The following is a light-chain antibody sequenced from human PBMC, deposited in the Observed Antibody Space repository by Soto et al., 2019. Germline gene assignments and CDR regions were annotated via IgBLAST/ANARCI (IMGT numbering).Light chain of an antibody. J-gene: IGKJ1*01. Sequence: ASVVAIVPITCRASQRISSWLAWYQQKPGKAPKLLSYKASSLESGVSSRFSGSGSGTEFTLTISSLQPDDFATYYCQQYNSYWTFGQGTKVDIK. V-gene: IGKV1-5*03. CDR1: QRISSW. CDR3: QQYNSYWT. CDR2: KAS.